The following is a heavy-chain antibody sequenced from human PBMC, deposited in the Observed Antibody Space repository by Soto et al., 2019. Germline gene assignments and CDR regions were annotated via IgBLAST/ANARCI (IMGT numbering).Heavy chain of an antibody. CDR1: GYTFTSYG. J-gene: IGHJ4*02. CDR2: ISAYNGNT. CDR3: ARGVIVYYYDSSGYYFDY. D-gene: IGHD3-22*01. V-gene: IGHV1-18*01. Sequence: QVQLVQSGAEVKKPGASVKVSCKASGYTFTSYGISWVRQAPGQGLEWMGWISAYNGNTNYAQKLQGRVTMTTDTSTSTAYMELRSLRSDDTAVYYCARGVIVYYYDSSGYYFDYWGQGTLVTVSS.